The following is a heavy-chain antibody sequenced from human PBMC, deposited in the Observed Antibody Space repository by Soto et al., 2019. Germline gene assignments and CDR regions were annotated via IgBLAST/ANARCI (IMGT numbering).Heavy chain of an antibody. Sequence: PSDTLSLTCTVSGGSLNPYYWSWIRQPPGKGLEWIAYIYYSGTTEYNPSLKSRVTISVDTSKNQVSLHLKSVTAADTAVYYCARGRFLSYYYYGMDVWGQGTTVTVSS. CDR3: ARGRFLSYYYYGMDV. CDR1: GGSLNPYY. CDR2: IYYSGTT. V-gene: IGHV4-59*08. D-gene: IGHD1-26*01. J-gene: IGHJ6*02.